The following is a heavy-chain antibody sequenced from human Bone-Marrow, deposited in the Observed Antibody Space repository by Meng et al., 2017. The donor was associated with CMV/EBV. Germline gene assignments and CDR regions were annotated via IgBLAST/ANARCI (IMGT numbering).Heavy chain of an antibody. D-gene: IGHD6-19*01. J-gene: IGHJ4*02. V-gene: IGHV3-53*01. CDR1: GFTVSSNY. CDR3: ARDVSSGQFDY. Sequence: LSLSASGFTVSSNYMSWVRQAPGKGLEWVSVIYSGGSTYYADSVKGRFTISRDNSKNTLYLQMNSLRAEDTAVYYCARDVSSGQFDYWGQGTLVTVSS. CDR2: IYSGGST.